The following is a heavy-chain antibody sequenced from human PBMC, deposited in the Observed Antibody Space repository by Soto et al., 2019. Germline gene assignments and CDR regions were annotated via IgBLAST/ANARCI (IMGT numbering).Heavy chain of an antibody. V-gene: IGHV1-18*01. CDR2: ISAYNGNT. CDR3: ARGAWYYDFWSGYYFDY. D-gene: IGHD3-3*01. CDR1: GYTFTSYG. Sequence: ASVKVSCKASGYTFTSYGSSWVRHAPGQGLEWMGWISAYNGNTNYAQKLQGRVTMTTDTSTSTAYMELRSLRSDDTAVYYCARGAWYYDFWSGYYFDYWGQGTLVTVSS. J-gene: IGHJ4*02.